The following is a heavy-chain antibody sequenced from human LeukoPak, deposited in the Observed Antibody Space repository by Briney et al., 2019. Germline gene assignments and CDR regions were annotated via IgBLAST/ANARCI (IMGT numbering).Heavy chain of an antibody. D-gene: IGHD6-19*01. Sequence: ASVKVSCKVSGYTLTELSMHWVRQAPGKGLEWMGGFDPEDGETIYAQKFQGRVTMTEDTSTDTAYMELSSLRSEDTAVYYCATDHGIAVAGGSWFDPWGQGTLVTVFS. V-gene: IGHV1-24*01. CDR3: ATDHGIAVAGGSWFDP. CDR2: FDPEDGET. CDR1: GYTLTELS. J-gene: IGHJ5*02.